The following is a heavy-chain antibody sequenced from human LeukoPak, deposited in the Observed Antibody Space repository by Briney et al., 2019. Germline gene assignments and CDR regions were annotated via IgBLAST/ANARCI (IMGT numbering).Heavy chain of an antibody. Sequence: GALVKVSCKASGYTFTSYAMHWVRQAPGQRLEWMGWINAGNGNTKYSQKFQGRVTITRDTSASTAYMELSSLRSEDTAVYYCARDQVDFWSGTNWFDPWGQGTLVTVSS. CDR3: ARDQVDFWSGTNWFDP. J-gene: IGHJ5*02. CDR1: GYTFTSYA. V-gene: IGHV1-3*01. CDR2: INAGNGNT. D-gene: IGHD3-3*01.